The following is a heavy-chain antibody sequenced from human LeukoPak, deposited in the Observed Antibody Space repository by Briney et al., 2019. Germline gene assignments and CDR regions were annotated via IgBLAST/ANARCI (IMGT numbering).Heavy chain of an antibody. V-gene: IGHV4-59*01. CDR3: ARDSSDWYSGTGWFDP. D-gene: IGHD6-25*01. Sequence: SETQSLTCTVSGGSLSSYYWNWIRQPPGKGLEWIGYIYSSGSTYYNPSLKSRVIMSVDTSQNQLSLKLTSVTAADTAVYYCARDSSDWYSGTGWFDPWGQGTLVTVSS. CDR1: GGSLSSYY. J-gene: IGHJ5*02. CDR2: IYSSGST.